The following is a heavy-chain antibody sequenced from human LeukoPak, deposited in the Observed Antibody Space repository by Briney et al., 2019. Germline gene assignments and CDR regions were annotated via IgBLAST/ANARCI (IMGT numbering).Heavy chain of an antibody. V-gene: IGHV1-2*02. Sequence: ASVKVSCKASGYTFTGYYMHWVRQAPGQGLEWMGWINPNSGGTNYAQKFQGRVTMTRDASISTAYMELSRLRSDDTAVYYCARDSGYDTPYYFDYWGQGTLVTVSS. CDR1: GYTFTGYY. J-gene: IGHJ4*02. CDR3: ARDSGYDTPYYFDY. CDR2: INPNSGGT. D-gene: IGHD5-12*01.